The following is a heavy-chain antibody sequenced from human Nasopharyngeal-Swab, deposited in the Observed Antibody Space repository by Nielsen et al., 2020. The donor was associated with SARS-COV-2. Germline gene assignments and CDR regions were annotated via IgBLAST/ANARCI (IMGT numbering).Heavy chain of an antibody. V-gene: IGHV3-21*01. CDR2: ISSSATYK. CDR3: AREVAGRGVDY. CDR1: GFTVTTYT. J-gene: IGHJ4*02. D-gene: IGHD2-15*01. Sequence: GGSLRLSCVVSGFTVTTYTMNWVRQAPGKGLEWVSSISSSATYKYYADSVKGRFTISRDNAKNSLYLQMNSLRVGDTAVYYCAREVAGRGVDYWGQGTLVTVSS.